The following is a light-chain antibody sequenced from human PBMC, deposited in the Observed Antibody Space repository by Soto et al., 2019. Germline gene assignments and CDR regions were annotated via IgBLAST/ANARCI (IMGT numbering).Light chain of an antibody. CDR2: GAS. CDR3: QQYGSSPIT. J-gene: IGKJ5*01. CDR1: QSVSSNF. Sequence: EIVLTQSPATLSLSPGERATLSCRASQSVSSNFLAWYQQKPGQAPRLLIYGASSRATGIPDRFSGSGSGTGFTLTISRLEPEDFAVYYCQQYGSSPITFGQGKRLEIK. V-gene: IGKV3-20*01.